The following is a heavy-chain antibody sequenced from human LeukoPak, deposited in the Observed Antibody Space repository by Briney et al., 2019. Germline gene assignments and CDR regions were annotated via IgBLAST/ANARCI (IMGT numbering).Heavy chain of an antibody. V-gene: IGHV3-53*01. D-gene: IGHD6-19*01. CDR3: ARVSVSGIAVAGDVVDY. Sequence: GGSLRLSCAASGFTVSSNYMSWVRQAPGKGLEWVSVIYSGGSTYYADSVKGRFTISRDNSKNTLYLQMNSLRAEDTAVYYCARVSVSGIAVAGDVVDYWGQGTLVTVSS. J-gene: IGHJ4*02. CDR1: GFTVSSNY. CDR2: IYSGGST.